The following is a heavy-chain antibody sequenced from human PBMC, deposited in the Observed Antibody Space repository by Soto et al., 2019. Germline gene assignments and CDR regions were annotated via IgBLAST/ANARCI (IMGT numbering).Heavy chain of an antibody. V-gene: IGHV4-59*01. D-gene: IGHD3-22*01. CDR3: ARDSYDSSGYYFDY. CDR1: GGSISSYY. J-gene: IGHJ4*02. Sequence: SETLSLTCTVSGGSISSYYWSWIRQPPGKGLEWIGYIYYSGSTNYNPSLKSRVTISVDTSKNQFSLKLSSVTAADPAVYYCARDSYDSSGYYFDYWGQGTLVTVSS. CDR2: IYYSGST.